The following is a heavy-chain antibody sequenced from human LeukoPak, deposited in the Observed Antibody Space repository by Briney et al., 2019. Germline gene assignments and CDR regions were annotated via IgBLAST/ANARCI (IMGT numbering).Heavy chain of an antibody. J-gene: IGHJ4*02. Sequence: SETLSLTCTVSGGSFSSGSYYWDWIRQPPGKGLEWIGSIYYSGSTYYNPSLKSRVTISVDTSKNQFSLKLSSVTAADTALYYCARLGEYSGYDYWGQGTLVTVSS. CDR3: ARLGEYSGYDY. CDR2: IYYSGST. CDR1: GGSFSSGSYY. V-gene: IGHV4-39*01. D-gene: IGHD5-12*01.